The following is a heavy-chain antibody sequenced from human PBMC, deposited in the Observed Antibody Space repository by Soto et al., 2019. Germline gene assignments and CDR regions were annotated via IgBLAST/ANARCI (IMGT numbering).Heavy chain of an antibody. Sequence: GIRWRTCAVSAGALSSRKCWARVRRPPGEGLEWIGQIYPTGSTNYNPSLQSRVPMSVAKSKNQSTLKLSSATAEKTAVYYSTCLSPEVVVGATPPWLDPWGQGTLVTVSS. V-gene: IGHV4-4*02. J-gene: IGHJ5*02. CDR3: TCLSPEVVVGATPPWLDP. CDR2: IYPTGST. CDR1: AGALSSRKC. D-gene: IGHD2-15*01.